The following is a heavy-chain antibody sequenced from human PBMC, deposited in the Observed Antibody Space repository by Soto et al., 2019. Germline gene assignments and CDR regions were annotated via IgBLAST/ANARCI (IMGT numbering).Heavy chain of an antibody. CDR1: GYSISSSNW. CDR3: SRDVDFGEEEV. J-gene: IGHJ6*02. Sequence: NPSETLSLTCAVSGYSISSSNWWGWIRQPPGKGLEWIGYIYFSGRTNYNPSLKSRVTISIDTSKNQFSLKLTSATAADTAVYYCSRDVDFGEEEVWGQGTTVTVSS. V-gene: IGHV4-28*03. D-gene: IGHD4-17*01. CDR2: IYFSGRT.